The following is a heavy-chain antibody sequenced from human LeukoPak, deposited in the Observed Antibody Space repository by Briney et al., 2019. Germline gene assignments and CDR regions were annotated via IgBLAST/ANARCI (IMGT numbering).Heavy chain of an antibody. CDR2: IYYSGRT. CDR1: GGSISSYY. D-gene: IGHD5-18*01. Sequence: SETLSLTCSVSGGSISSYYWNWIRQTPGKGLEWIGYIYYSGRTNYNPSLKSRVTISVDTSKNQFSLTLSSVTTADAAVYYCARGQKYRNGYTVTELGSGYFAYWGQGTLVTVSS. CDR3: ARGQKYRNGYTVTELGSGYFAY. V-gene: IGHV4-59*01. J-gene: IGHJ4*02.